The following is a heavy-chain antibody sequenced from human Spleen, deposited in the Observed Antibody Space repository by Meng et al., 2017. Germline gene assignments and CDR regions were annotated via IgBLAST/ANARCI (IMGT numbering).Heavy chain of an antibody. Sequence: GESLKISCAASGFTFSGYWMTWVRQSPGKGLEWVANIKQDGGEKYYVDSVKGRFTISRDNAKNSLYLQMNSLRAEDTAVYYCARGDEDYSGNYPDVFDIWGQGTRVTVSS. CDR3: ARGDEDYSGNYPDVFDI. CDR2: IKQDGGEK. CDR1: GFTFSGYW. J-gene: IGHJ3*02. D-gene: IGHD1-26*01. V-gene: IGHV3-7*01.